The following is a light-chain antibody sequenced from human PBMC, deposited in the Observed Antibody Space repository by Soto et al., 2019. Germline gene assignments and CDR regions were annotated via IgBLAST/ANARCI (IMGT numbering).Light chain of an antibody. J-gene: IGLJ3*02. Sequence: QLVLTQPPSASGTPGQRVTISCSGSSSNIGSKTVNWYQQLPGTAPKVVIYSNNQRPSGVPDRFSGSKSGTSASLAISGLQSEDEADYYCAVWDDSLNGWVFGGGTKVTVL. CDR1: SSNIGSKT. CDR2: SNN. CDR3: AVWDDSLNGWV. V-gene: IGLV1-44*01.